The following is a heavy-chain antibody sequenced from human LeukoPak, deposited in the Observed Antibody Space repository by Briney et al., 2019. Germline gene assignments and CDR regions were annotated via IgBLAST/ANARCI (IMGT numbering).Heavy chain of an antibody. J-gene: IGHJ4*02. CDR2: ISGSGGST. CDR3: AKPGVSLSGDCTNGVCYRRIYYFDY. D-gene: IGHD2-8*01. CDR1: GFTFSSYA. Sequence: GGSLRLSCAASGFTFSSYAMSWVRQAPGKGLEWVSAISGSGGSTYYADSVKGRFTISRDNSKNTLYLQMNSLRAEDTAVYYCAKPGVSLSGDCTNGVCYRRIYYFDYWGQGTLVTVSS. V-gene: IGHV3-23*01.